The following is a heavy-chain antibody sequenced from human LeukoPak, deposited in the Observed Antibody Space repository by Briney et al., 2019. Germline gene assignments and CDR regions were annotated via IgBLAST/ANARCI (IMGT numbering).Heavy chain of an antibody. CDR3: ARGVVGATLFWFDP. V-gene: IGHV1-2*02. J-gene: IGHJ5*02. Sequence: ASVRVSCKASGYTFTGYYMHWVRQAPGQGLEWMGCINPNSGGTNYAQKFQGRVTMTRDTSISTAYMELSRLRSDDTAVYYCARGVVGATLFWFDPWGQGTLVTVSS. CDR1: GYTFTGYY. CDR2: INPNSGGT. D-gene: IGHD1-26*01.